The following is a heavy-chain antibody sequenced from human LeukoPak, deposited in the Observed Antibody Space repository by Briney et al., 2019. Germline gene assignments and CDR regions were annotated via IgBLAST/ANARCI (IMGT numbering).Heavy chain of an antibody. V-gene: IGHV4-38-2*02. J-gene: IGHJ3*02. CDR1: GYSISSGYY. Sequence: SETLSLTCAVSGYSISSGYYWGWIRQPPGKGLEWIGSIYHSGSTYYNPSLKSRVTISVDTSKNQFSLKLSSVTAAVTAVYYCAREGLDSPRVDAFDIWGQGTMVTVSS. CDR2: IYHSGST. D-gene: IGHD2-2*03. CDR3: AREGLDSPRVDAFDI.